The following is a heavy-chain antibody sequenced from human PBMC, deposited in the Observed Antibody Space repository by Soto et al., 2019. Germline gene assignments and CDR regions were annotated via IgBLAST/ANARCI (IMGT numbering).Heavy chain of an antibody. CDR1: GGTFSSYA. J-gene: IGHJ3*02. CDR3: ASASSMITTAFDI. V-gene: IGHV1-69*13. Sequence: SVKVSCKASGGTFSSYAISWVRQAPGQGLEWMGGIIPIFGTANYAQKFQGIVTITADESTSTAYMELSSLRSEDTAVYYCASASSMITTAFDIWGQGTMVTVSS. CDR2: IIPIFGTA. D-gene: IGHD3-22*01.